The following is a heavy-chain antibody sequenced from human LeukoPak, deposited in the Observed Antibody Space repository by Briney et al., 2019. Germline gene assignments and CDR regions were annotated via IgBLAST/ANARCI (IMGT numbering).Heavy chain of an antibody. V-gene: IGHV3-23*01. CDR2: ISGSGGST. CDR3: AKDPRQATWCDY. Sequence: GGSLRLSCAASGFTFSSYAMSWVRQAPGKGLEWVSAISGSGGSTYYADSVKGRFTISRDNSKSTLYLQMNSLRAEDTAVYYCAKDPRQATWCDYWGQGTLVTVSS. J-gene: IGHJ4*02. D-gene: IGHD2-15*01. CDR1: GFTFSSYA.